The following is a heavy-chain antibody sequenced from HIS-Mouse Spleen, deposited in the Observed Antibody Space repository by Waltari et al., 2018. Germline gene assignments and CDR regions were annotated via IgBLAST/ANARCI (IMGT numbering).Heavy chain of an antibody. V-gene: IGHV4-59*08. CDR2: IYYSGST. D-gene: IGHD6-13*01. CDR1: GGSISSYY. CDR3: VAPGYSSSWYAFDI. Sequence: QVQLQESGPGLVKPSETLSLTCTVSGGSISSYYWSWIRQPPGKGLEWSGYIYYSGSTNYHPSLKGRVTISVDTSKNQFSLKLSSVTAADMAVYYCVAPGYSSSWYAFDIWGQGTMVTVSS. J-gene: IGHJ3*02.